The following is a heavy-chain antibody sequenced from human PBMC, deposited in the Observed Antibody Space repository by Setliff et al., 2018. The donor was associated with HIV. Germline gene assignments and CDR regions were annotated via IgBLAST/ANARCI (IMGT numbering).Heavy chain of an antibody. CDR2: ISHTGSA. J-gene: IGHJ6*03. D-gene: IGHD6-6*01. V-gene: IGHV4-34*01. Sequence: SETLSLTCNVYGGPFNVHKWNWVRQTPAKGLEWIGDISHTGSASYNPALGSRVAISVDAVRKRFSLNIRSLTAADTALYFCARGQFVSPGRPRRYMGVWGKGTSVTVSS. CDR3: ARGQFVSPGRPRRYMGV. CDR1: GGPFNVHK.